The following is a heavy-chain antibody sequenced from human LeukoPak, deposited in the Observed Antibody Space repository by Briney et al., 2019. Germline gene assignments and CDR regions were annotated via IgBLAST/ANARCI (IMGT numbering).Heavy chain of an antibody. D-gene: IGHD3-22*01. Sequence: PGGSLRLSCAASGFTFSSYGMHWVRQAPGKGLEWVAVISYDGSNKYYADSVKGRFTISRDNSKNTLYLQMNSLRAEDTAVYYCAKDQYYDNSGYYVNYFDYWGQGTLVTVSS. CDR3: AKDQYYDNSGYYVNYFDY. J-gene: IGHJ4*02. CDR2: ISYDGSNK. CDR1: GFTFSSYG. V-gene: IGHV3-30*18.